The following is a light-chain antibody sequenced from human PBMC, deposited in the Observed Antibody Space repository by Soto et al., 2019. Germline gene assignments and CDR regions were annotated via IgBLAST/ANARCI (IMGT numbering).Light chain of an antibody. CDR2: ADS. CDR3: QVWDSSTDQNVV. CDR1: KIGTKS. J-gene: IGLJ2*01. Sequence: SYELTQPPSVSVAPGQTARITWGGNKIGTKSVHWYQQKPGQAPVLVVFADSDRPSGIPERFSGSNSGNTATLTISRVEAGDEADYYCQVWDSSTDQNVVFGGGTKLTVL. V-gene: IGLV3-21*02.